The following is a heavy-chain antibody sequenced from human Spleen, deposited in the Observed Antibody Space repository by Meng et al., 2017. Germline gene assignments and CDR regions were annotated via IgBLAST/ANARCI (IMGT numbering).Heavy chain of an antibody. J-gene: IGHJ5*02. CDR2: IEQDGSEK. V-gene: IGHV3-7*01. CDR3: ARHDWFDP. Sequence: GRSLRLSCAAFEFNFSSHWMSWVRQAPGKGLEWVANIEQDGSEKYYVDSVRGRFTISRDNAKNSLYLQMNSLRAEDTTIYHCARHDWFDPWGQGTLVTVSS. CDR1: EFNFSSHW.